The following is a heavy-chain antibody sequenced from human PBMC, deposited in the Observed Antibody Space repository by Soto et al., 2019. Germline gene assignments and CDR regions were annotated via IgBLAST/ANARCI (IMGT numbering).Heavy chain of an antibody. CDR3: ATHVRGVIF. CDR1: GFTFSNYD. V-gene: IGHV3-13*01. Sequence: GGSLRLSWAASGFTFSNYDRHWVRQPTGKGLEWVSGIGTAGDTYYPGSVKGRFTISRENAKNSLYLQMNSLRAGDTAVYYCATHVRGVIFWGQGTLVTVSS. J-gene: IGHJ4*02. CDR2: IGTAGDT. D-gene: IGHD3-10*02.